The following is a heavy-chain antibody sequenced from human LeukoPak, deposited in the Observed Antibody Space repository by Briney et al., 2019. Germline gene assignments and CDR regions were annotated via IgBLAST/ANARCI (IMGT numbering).Heavy chain of an antibody. D-gene: IGHD2-8*02. J-gene: IGHJ4*02. Sequence: GGSLRLSCIASGFTFGDYAMIWVRQPPGKGLEWVSSIFPSGGEIHYADSVRGRFTISRDNSKSTLSLQMNSLRAEDTAIYYCATYRQVLLPFESWGQGTLVTVSS. CDR3: ATYRQVLLPFES. V-gene: IGHV3-23*01. CDR1: GFTFGDYA. CDR2: IFPSGGEI.